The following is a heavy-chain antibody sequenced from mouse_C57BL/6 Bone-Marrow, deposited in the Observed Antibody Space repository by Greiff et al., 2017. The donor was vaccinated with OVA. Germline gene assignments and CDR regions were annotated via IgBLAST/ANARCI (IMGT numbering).Heavy chain of an antibody. Sequence: VQLQQPGAELVKPGASVKMSCKASGYTFTSYWITWVKQRPGQGLEWIGDIYPGSGSTNYNEKFKSKATLTVDTSSSTAYMQLSSLTSEDSAVYYCARTGYGSSWFAYGGQGTLVTVSA. V-gene: IGHV1-55*01. CDR1: GYTFTSYW. CDR3: ARTGYGSSWFAY. CDR2: IYPGSGST. D-gene: IGHD1-1*01. J-gene: IGHJ3*01.